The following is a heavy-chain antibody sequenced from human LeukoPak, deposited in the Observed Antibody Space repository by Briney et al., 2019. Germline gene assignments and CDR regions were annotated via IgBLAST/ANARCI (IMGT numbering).Heavy chain of an antibody. CDR2: INHGGST. CDR1: GGSFSGYY. D-gene: IGHD3-3*01. CDR3: ARGRLDYDFWSGYKYYYYMDV. J-gene: IGHJ6*03. Sequence: SETLSLTCAVYGGSFSGYYWSWIRQPPGKGLEWIGEINHGGSTNYNPSLKSRVTISVDTSKNQFSLKLSSVTAADTAVYYCARGRLDYDFWSGYKYYYYMDVWGKGTTVTVSS. V-gene: IGHV4-34*01.